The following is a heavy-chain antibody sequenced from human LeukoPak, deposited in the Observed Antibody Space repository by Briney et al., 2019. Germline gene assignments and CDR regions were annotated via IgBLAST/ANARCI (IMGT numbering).Heavy chain of an antibody. D-gene: IGHD3-22*01. CDR2: IIPIFGTA. CDR3: ARGIYYDSSVGGDDAFDI. Sequence: GASVKVSCKASGYTFTSYGISWVRQAPGQGLEWMGGIIPIFGTANYAQKFQGRVTITADESTSTAYMELSSLRSEDTAVYYCARGIYYDSSVGGDDAFDIWGQGTMVTVSS. V-gene: IGHV1-69*13. J-gene: IGHJ3*02. CDR1: GYTFTSYG.